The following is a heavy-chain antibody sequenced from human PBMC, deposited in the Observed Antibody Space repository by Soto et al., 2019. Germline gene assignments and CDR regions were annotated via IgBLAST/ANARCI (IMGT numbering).Heavy chain of an antibody. CDR1: GFTFSSYG. Sequence: PGGSLRLSCAASGFTFSSYGMHWVRQAPGKGLEWVAVIWYDGSNKYYADSVKGRFTISRDNSKNTLYLQMNSLRAEDTAVYYCARVLFDTAMVTGYYYYYGMDVWGQGTTVTVSS. J-gene: IGHJ6*02. CDR3: ARVLFDTAMVTGYYYYYGMDV. V-gene: IGHV3-33*01. D-gene: IGHD5-18*01. CDR2: IWYDGSNK.